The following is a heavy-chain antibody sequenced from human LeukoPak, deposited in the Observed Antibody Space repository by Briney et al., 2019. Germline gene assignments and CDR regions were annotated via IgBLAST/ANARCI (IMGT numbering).Heavy chain of an antibody. CDR1: GFTFSNYW. Sequence: GSLRLSCAASGFTFSNYWMSWIRQPPGKGLEWIGSIYYSGITYYNPSLRSRVTISVDTSKNQFSLKLSSVTAADTAVYYCARHNYYDSSAYDSWGQGTLVTVSS. CDR2: IYYSGIT. D-gene: IGHD3-22*01. CDR3: ARHNYYDSSAYDS. J-gene: IGHJ5*02. V-gene: IGHV4-39*01.